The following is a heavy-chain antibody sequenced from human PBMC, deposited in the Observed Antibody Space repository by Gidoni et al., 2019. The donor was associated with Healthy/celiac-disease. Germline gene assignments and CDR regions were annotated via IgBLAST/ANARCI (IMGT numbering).Heavy chain of an antibody. J-gene: IGHJ3*02. D-gene: IGHD1-1*01. Sequence: QVQLVQSGAEVKKPGASVKVSCKASGYTFPSYYMHWVRQAPGQGLEWMGIINPSGGSTSYAQKLQGRVTMTRDTSTSTVYMELSSLRSEDTAVYYCARRKAGTTWDDAFDIWGQGTMVTVSS. CDR3: ARRKAGTTWDDAFDI. CDR2: INPSGGST. V-gene: IGHV1-46*01. CDR1: GYTFPSYY.